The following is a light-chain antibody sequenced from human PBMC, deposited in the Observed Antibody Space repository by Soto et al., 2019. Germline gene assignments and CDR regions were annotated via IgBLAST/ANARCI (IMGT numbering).Light chain of an antibody. CDR2: GAS. Sequence: EILMTQSPATLSVSPGERATLSCRASQSLNRNLAWYQQKPGQAPRLIIYGASTRASGIPARFSGSGSGTEFTLTISSLQSEDFALYYCQHSNDWTRAFTFGPGTKVDL. J-gene: IGKJ3*01. CDR1: QSLNRN. V-gene: IGKV3D-15*01. CDR3: QHSNDWTRAFT.